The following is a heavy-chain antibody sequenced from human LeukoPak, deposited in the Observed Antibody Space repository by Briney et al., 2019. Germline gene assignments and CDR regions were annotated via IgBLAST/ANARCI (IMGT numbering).Heavy chain of an antibody. CDR1: GFTFSSYA. CDR2: ISYDGSNK. CDR3: AKDRRMYSGSYEEVPQ. J-gene: IGHJ4*02. V-gene: IGHV3-30-3*01. D-gene: IGHD1-26*01. Sequence: QAGGSLRLSCAASGFTFSSYAMHWVRQAPGKGLEWVAVISYDGSNKYYADSVKGRFTISRDNSKNTLYLQMNSLRAEDTAVYYCAKDRRMYSGSYEEVPQWGQGTLVTVSS.